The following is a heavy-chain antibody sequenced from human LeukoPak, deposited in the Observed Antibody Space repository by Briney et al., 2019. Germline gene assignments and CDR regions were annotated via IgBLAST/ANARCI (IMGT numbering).Heavy chain of an antibody. CDR3: AKDGDVWFGEGWDYYYYYGMDV. CDR2: ISGSGGST. Sequence: GGSLRLSCAASGFTFSSYAMSWVRQAPGKGLEWVSAISGSGGSTYYADSVKGRFTISRDNSKSTLYLQMNSLRAEDTAVYYCAKDGDVWFGEGWDYYYYYGMDVWGKETTVTVSS. CDR1: GFTFSSYA. D-gene: IGHD3-10*01. V-gene: IGHV3-23*01. J-gene: IGHJ6*04.